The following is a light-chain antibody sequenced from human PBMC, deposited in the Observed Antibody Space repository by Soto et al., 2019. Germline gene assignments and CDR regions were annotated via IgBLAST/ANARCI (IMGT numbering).Light chain of an antibody. CDR2: GAS. Sequence: EIVLTQSPGTLSLSPGERATLSCRASQSVSSSYLAWYQQKPGQAPRLLIYGASSRATGIPDRFSGSGSGIDFTLTISRLEPEDFALYYCQQYGGSPPITFGQGTRLEIK. V-gene: IGKV3-20*01. CDR3: QQYGGSPPIT. CDR1: QSVSSSY. J-gene: IGKJ5*01.